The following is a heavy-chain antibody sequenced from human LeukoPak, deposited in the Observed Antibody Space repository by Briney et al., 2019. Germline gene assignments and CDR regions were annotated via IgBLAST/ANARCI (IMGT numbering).Heavy chain of an antibody. D-gene: IGHD2-2*01. CDR2: ISSSSSYI. CDR3: ARARLVPAAYDAFDI. Sequence: PGGSLRLSCAASGFTFSSYSMNWVRQAPGKGLEWVSSISSSSSYIYYADSVKGRFTISRDNAKNSLYLQMNSLRAEDTAVYYCARARLVPAAYDAFDIWGQGTMVTVSS. J-gene: IGHJ3*02. V-gene: IGHV3-21*01. CDR1: GFTFSSYS.